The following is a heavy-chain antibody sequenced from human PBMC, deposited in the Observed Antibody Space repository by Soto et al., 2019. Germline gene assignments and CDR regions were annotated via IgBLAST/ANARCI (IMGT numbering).Heavy chain of an antibody. Sequence: QVHLVQSGAEVKKPGASVKVSCKASAYSFTSYGISWVRQAPGQGLEWMGWISPYNGNTNYAQKLQGRVTMTTDTSTSTAYMELRSLRSDDTAVYYCARWERSSTSCRSNAFDIWGQGTMVTVSS. J-gene: IGHJ3*02. CDR2: ISPYNGNT. D-gene: IGHD2-2*01. V-gene: IGHV1-18*01. CDR3: ARWERSSTSCRSNAFDI. CDR1: AYSFTSYG.